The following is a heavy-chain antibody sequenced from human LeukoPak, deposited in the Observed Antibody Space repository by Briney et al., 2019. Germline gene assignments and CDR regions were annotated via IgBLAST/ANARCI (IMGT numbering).Heavy chain of an antibody. V-gene: IGHV3-23*01. D-gene: IGHD6-19*01. CDR3: AKQYSSGWYEGNFDY. Sequence: GGSLRLSCAASGFTFSSYAMSWVRQAPGKGLEWVLAISGSGGSTYYADSVKGRFTISRDNFKNTLYLQMNSLRAEDTALYYCAKQYSSGWYEGNFDYWGQGTLVTVSS. CDR2: ISGSGGST. CDR1: GFTFSSYA. J-gene: IGHJ4*02.